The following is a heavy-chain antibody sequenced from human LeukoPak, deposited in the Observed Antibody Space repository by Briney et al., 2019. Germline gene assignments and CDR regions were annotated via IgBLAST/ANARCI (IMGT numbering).Heavy chain of an antibody. J-gene: IGHJ4*02. V-gene: IGHV3-30*04. CDR1: GFTFSSYA. CDR2: ISYDGSNK. Sequence: GGSLRLSCAASGFTFSSYAMHWVRQAPGKGLEWVAVISYDGSNKYYADSVKGRFTISRDNSKNTLYLQMNSLRAEDTAVYYCARDQDYGGTLDYWGQGTLVTVSS. D-gene: IGHD4-23*01. CDR3: ARDQDYGGTLDY.